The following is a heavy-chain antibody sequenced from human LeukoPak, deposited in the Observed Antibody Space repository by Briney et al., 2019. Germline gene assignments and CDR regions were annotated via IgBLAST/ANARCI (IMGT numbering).Heavy chain of an antibody. CDR3: ARLYCSGGSCYEGQDAFDI. V-gene: IGHV1-69*04. Sequence: SVKVSCKASGGTSSSYAISWVRQAPGQGLEWMGRIIPILGIANYAQKFQGRVTITADKSTSTAYMELSSLRSEDTAVYYCARLYCSGGSCYEGQDAFDIWGQGTMVTVSS. D-gene: IGHD2-15*01. CDR2: IIPILGIA. J-gene: IGHJ3*02. CDR1: GGTSSSYA.